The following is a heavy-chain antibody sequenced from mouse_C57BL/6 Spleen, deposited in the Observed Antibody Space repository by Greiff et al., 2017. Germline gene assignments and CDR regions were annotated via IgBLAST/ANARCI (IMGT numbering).Heavy chain of an antibody. CDR3: AITAKAY. CDR2: IDPSDSYT. CDR1: GYTFTSYW. Sequence: VQLQQPGAELVKPGASVKLSCKASGYTFTSYWMQWVKQRPGQGLEWIGEIDPSDSYTNYNQKFKGKATLTVDTSSSTAYMQLSSLTSEDSAVYYCAITAKAYWGQGTLVTVSA. V-gene: IGHV1-50*01. J-gene: IGHJ3*01. D-gene: IGHD1-1*01.